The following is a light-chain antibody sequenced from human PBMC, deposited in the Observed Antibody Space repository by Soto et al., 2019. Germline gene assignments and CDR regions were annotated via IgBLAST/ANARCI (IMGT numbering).Light chain of an antibody. Sequence: QAVVTQEPSLTVSPGGTVTLTCGSSTGPVTNGHFPYWFQQKPGQAPRPLIYDTDNKHSWTPARFSASLLGDKAALTLSGALPEDEADYYCLLSYTGRLYAFGPGTKVTVL. CDR3: LLSYTGRLYA. CDR2: DTD. CDR1: TGPVTNGHF. V-gene: IGLV7-46*01. J-gene: IGLJ1*01.